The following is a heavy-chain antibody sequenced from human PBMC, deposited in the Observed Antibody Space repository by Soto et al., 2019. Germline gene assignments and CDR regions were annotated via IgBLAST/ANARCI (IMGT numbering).Heavy chain of an antibody. D-gene: IGHD6-6*01. Sequence: SVKVSCKASGGTFSSYTISWVRQAPGQGLEWMGRIIPILGIANYAQKFQGRVTITADKSTSTAYMELSSLRSEDTAVFYCARASEGPGKLDSSSPTWGQGTLVTVSS. CDR3: ARASEGPGKLDSSSPT. J-gene: IGHJ5*02. CDR1: GGTFSSYT. CDR2: IIPILGIA. V-gene: IGHV1-69*02.